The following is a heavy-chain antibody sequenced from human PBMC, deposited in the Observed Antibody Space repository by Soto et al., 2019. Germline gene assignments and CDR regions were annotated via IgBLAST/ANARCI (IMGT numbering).Heavy chain of an antibody. CDR2: MYYSGST. Sequence: PSETLSLTCNVSGGSISRSSYYWGWIRQPPGKGLEWIGSMYYSGSTYYNPSLKSRVTISIDTPKNQLSLKLTPVTAADTAVYYCSRRAPEGFDPWGQGTLVTVSS. V-gene: IGHV4-39*01. J-gene: IGHJ5*02. CDR1: GGSISRSSYY. CDR3: SRRAPEGFDP.